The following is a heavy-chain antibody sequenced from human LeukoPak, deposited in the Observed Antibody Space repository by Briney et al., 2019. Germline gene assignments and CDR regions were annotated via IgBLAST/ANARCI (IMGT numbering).Heavy chain of an antibody. CDR1: GYSISSGYY. Sequence: SETLSLTCTVSGYSISSGYYWGWIRQPPGKGLEWIGSIYYSGSTYYNPSLKSRVTISVDTSKNQFSLKLSSVTAADTAVYYCARDRGVNWFDPWGQGTLVTVSS. D-gene: IGHD3-10*01. CDR3: ARDRGVNWFDP. J-gene: IGHJ5*02. V-gene: IGHV4-38-2*02. CDR2: IYYSGST.